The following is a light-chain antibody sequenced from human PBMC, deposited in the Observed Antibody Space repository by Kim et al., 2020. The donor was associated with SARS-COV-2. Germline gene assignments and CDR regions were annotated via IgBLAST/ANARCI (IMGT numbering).Light chain of an antibody. V-gene: IGLV3-21*04. CDR1: SIGSKS. J-gene: IGLJ2*01. Sequence: SYELTRPPSVSVAPGKTARVSCGGNSIGSKSVHWYQQKSGQAPVVVIYYDSDRPSGIPERFSGSNSGNTATLTISRVEAGDEAVYYCQVWDSSSDHRVAFGGGTQLTVL. CDR2: YDS. CDR3: QVWDSSSDHRVA.